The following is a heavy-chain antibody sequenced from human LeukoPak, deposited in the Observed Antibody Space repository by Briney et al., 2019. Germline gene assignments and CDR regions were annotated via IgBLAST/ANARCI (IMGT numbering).Heavy chain of an antibody. CDR1: LGSISSYY. Sequence: SETLSLTCIVSLGSISSYYWSRIRQPAGKGLEWIGQIHTSGSTNYNPSLKSRVAMSVDTSKTQFSLELSSVTAADTAVYYCAGRAHTTGWSFDYWGQGALVTVSS. V-gene: IGHV4-4*07. D-gene: IGHD1-1*01. CDR2: IHTSGST. J-gene: IGHJ4*02. CDR3: AGRAHTTGWSFDY.